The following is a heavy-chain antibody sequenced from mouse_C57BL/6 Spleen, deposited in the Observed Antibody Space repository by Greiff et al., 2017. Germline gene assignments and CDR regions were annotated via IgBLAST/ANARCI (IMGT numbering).Heavy chain of an antibody. D-gene: IGHD2-4*01. CDR1: GYTFTNYW. Sequence: QVQLQQSGAELVRPGTSVKMSCKASGYTFTNYWIGWAKQRPGHGLEWIGDIYSGGGYTNYNEKFKGKATLTADKSSSTAYMQFSSLTSEDSAIYSCSSAGDYPLYAMDYWGQGTSVTVSS. CDR3: SSAGDYPLYAMDY. J-gene: IGHJ4*01. CDR2: IYSGGGYT. V-gene: IGHV1-63*01.